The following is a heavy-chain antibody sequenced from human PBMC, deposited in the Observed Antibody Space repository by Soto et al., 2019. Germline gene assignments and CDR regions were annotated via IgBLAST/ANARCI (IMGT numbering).Heavy chain of an antibody. J-gene: IGHJ4*02. V-gene: IGHV1-8*01. Sequence: EASVKVSCKASGYTFSNYDINWVRQAPGQGPEWMGWLNPNSGNTGYAQKFQGRVTLTRDTSTSTGYMELTSLRSEDTAVYYCAVGGPYCSSASCYDYWGQGTLVTVSS. D-gene: IGHD2-2*01. CDR1: GYTFSNYD. CDR3: AVGGPYCSSASCYDY. CDR2: LNPNSGNT.